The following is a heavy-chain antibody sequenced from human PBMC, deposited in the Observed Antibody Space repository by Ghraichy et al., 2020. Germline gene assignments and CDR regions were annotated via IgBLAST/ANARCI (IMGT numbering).Heavy chain of an antibody. Sequence: GGSLRLSCEGSGFSFSDYSMIWVRLTPRKALEWVSYITGSSITIFYTDSVKGRFTISRDNATNSLYLQMNSLRAEASAVYYCARLPLPRRAAVGYWYFDLWCLCSLVTFSS. V-gene: IGHV3-48*01. D-gene: IGHD6-13*01. CDR2: ITGSSITI. CDR3: ARLPLPRRAAVGYWYFDL. CDR1: GFSFSDYS. J-gene: IGHJ2*01.